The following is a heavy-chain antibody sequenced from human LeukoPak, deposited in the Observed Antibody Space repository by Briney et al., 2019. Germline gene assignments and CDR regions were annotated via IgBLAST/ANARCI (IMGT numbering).Heavy chain of an antibody. CDR2: ISVSGGST. J-gene: IGHJ4*02. D-gene: IGHD3-10*01. CDR3: AKAMVRGALEYFDY. Sequence: PGGSLRLSCAASGFTFSSYAISCVRQAPGKGLEWVSAISVSGGSTYYADSVKGRFTISRDNSKNTLYLQMNSLITEDTAVYYCAKAMVRGALEYFDYWGQGTLVTVSS. CDR1: GFTFSSYA. V-gene: IGHV3-23*01.